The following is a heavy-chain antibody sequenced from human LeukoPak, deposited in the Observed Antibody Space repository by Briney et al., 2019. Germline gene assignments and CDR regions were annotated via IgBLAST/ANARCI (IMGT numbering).Heavy chain of an antibody. V-gene: IGHV4-39*01. CDR2: IYYSGST. J-gene: IGHJ4*02. Sequence: SETLSLTCTVSGGSISSSSYYWGWIRQPPGKGLEWIGSIYYSGSTYYNPSLKSRVTISVDTSKNQFSLKLSSVTAADTAVYYCARQGRFYDFWSGSDFDYRGQGTLVTVSS. D-gene: IGHD3-3*01. CDR1: GGSISSSSYY. CDR3: ARQGRFYDFWSGSDFDY.